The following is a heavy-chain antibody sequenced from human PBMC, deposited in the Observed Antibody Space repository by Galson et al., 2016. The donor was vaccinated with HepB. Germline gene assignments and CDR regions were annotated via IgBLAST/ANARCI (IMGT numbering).Heavy chain of an antibody. Sequence: SVKVSCKASGGSFRTYSVNWVRQAPGQGLEWMGGIVPMFGTADYAQEFQDRVTITADESTNTVHLHLNNLRSDHSAVYYCATDHVDTSLLTFAFDVWGQGTLVIVSS. J-gene: IGHJ3*01. CDR3: ATDHVDTSLLTFAFDV. CDR1: GGSFRTYS. CDR2: IVPMFGTA. V-gene: IGHV1-69*13. D-gene: IGHD2-15*01.